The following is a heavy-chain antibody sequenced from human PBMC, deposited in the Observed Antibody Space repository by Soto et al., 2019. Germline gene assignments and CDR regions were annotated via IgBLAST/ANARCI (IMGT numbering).Heavy chain of an antibody. V-gene: IGHV4-59*01. J-gene: IGHJ5*02. Sequence: PSETLSLTCTVSGGSISSYYWSWIRQPPGKGLEWIGYIYYSGSTNYNPSLKSRVTISVDTSKNQFSLKLSSMTAADTAAYYCARDQTYYYDSSGYYAQNWFDPWGQGTLVTVS. D-gene: IGHD3-22*01. CDR1: GGSISSYY. CDR2: IYYSGST. CDR3: ARDQTYYYDSSGYYAQNWFDP.